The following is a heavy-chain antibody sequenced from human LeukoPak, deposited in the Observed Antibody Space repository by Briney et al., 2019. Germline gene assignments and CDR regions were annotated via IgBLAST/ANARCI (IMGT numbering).Heavy chain of an antibody. Sequence: ASVKVSCKASGGTFSSYAISWVRQAPGQGLEWMGRIIPILGIANYAQKFQGRVTITADKSTSTAYMELSSLRSEDTAVYYCAAATEWYSGSSRAFDIWGQGTMVTVSS. J-gene: IGHJ3*02. CDR1: GGTFSSYA. D-gene: IGHD1-26*01. CDR2: IIPILGIA. CDR3: AAATEWYSGSSRAFDI. V-gene: IGHV1-69*04.